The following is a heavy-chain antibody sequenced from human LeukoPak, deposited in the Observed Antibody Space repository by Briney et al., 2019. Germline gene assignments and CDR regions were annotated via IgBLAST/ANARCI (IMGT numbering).Heavy chain of an antibody. CDR1: GFTFSSYA. V-gene: IGHV3-23*01. J-gene: IGHJ5*02. CDR3: AKAGIVAARLWGFDP. CDR2: ISGSGGST. Sequence: GGSLRLSCAASGFTFSSYAMSWVRQAPGNGLEWVSAISGSGGSTYYADSVKGRFTISRDNSKNTLYLQMNSLRAEDTAVYYCAKAGIVAARLWGFDPWGQGTLVTVSS. D-gene: IGHD2-15*01.